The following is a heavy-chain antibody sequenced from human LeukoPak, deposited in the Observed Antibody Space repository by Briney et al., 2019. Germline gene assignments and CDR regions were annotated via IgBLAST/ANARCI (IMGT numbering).Heavy chain of an antibody. CDR3: AKVRGSYDILTGYFDY. Sequence: GGSLRLSCAASGFTFSSYAMSWVRQAPGKGLEWVSAISGSGGSTYYADSVKGRFTISRDNSKNTLYLQMNSLRAEDTAVCYCAKVRGSYDILTGYFDYWGQGTLVTVSS. CDR1: GFTFSSYA. D-gene: IGHD3-9*01. V-gene: IGHV3-23*01. CDR2: ISGSGGST. J-gene: IGHJ4*02.